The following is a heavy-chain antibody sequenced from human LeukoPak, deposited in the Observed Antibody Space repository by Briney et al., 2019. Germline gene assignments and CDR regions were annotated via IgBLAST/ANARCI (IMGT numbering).Heavy chain of an antibody. CDR1: GGSFSGYY. J-gene: IGHJ4*02. Sequence: SETLSLTCAVYGGSFSGYYWSWIRQPPGKELEWIGEINHSGSTNYNPSLKSRVTISVDTSKNQFSLKLSSVTAAVTAVYYCARAFSYGYSPSDYWGQGTLVTVSS. D-gene: IGHD5-18*01. CDR2: INHSGST. CDR3: ARAFSYGYSPSDY. V-gene: IGHV4-34*01.